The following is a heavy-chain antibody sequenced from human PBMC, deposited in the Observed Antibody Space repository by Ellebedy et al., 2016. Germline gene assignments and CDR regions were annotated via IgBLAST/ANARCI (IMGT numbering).Heavy chain of an antibody. CDR1: GGSISSYY. D-gene: IGHD1-26*01. CDR2: IYYSGST. V-gene: IGHV4-59*08. CDR3: ARHVAVGATFLDY. J-gene: IGHJ4*02. Sequence: SETLSLICTVSGGSISSYYWSWIRQPPGKGLEWIGYIYYSGSTNYNPSLKSRVTISVDTSKNQFSLKLSSVTAADTAVYYCARHVAVGATFLDYWGQGTLVTVSS.